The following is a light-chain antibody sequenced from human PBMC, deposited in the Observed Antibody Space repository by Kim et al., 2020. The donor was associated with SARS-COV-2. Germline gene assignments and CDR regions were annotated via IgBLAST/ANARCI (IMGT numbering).Light chain of an antibody. J-gene: IGKJ2*01. CDR3: QQYDTYYT. V-gene: IGKV1-5*03. CDR1: SIDSW. CDR2: KAS. Sequence: SIDSWLAWYQQKPGKAPKLLIFKASNLQSGVPSRFNGSGSGTEFTLTISSLQPDDFATYYCQQYDTYYTFGQGTKLEI.